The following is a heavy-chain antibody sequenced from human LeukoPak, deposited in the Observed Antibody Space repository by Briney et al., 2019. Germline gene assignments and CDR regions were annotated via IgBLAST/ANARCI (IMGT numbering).Heavy chain of an antibody. D-gene: IGHD3-3*01. V-gene: IGHV4-31*03. Sequence: SQTLSLTCTVSGGSISSGGYYWSWIRQHPGKGLEWIGYNYYSGSTYYNPSLKSRVTISVDTSKNQFSLKLSSVTAADTAVYYCASVYYDPPHYFDYWGQGTLVTVSS. CDR2: NYYSGST. CDR3: ASVYYDPPHYFDY. J-gene: IGHJ4*02. CDR1: GGSISSGGYY.